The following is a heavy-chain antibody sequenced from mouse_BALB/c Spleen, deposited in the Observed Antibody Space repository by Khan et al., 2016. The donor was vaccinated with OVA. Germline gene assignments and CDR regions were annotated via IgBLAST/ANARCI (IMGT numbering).Heavy chain of an antibody. V-gene: IGHV5-6*01. Sequence: EVELVESGGALVKPAGSLSLSCAASGFSFSSYGISCVSPTLAKRLLWVATISSCGHCTYFPACVRGRFTISRDTAKNPLYLQMSSLTSEDTAMYYWARKNTTAKGEEDAMDYWGQGTAGTVSA. J-gene: IGHJ4*01. D-gene: IGHD1-2*01. CDR1: GFSFSSYG. CDR2: ISSCGHCT. CDR3: ARKNTTAKGEEDAMDY.